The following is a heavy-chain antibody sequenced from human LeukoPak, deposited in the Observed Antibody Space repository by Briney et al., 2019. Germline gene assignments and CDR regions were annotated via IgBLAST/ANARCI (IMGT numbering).Heavy chain of an antibody. CDR2: INPSGSST. J-gene: IGHJ5*02. Sequence: ASVKVACKASGYSFTSHYMHWVRQAPGQGLEWLGLINPSGSSTLYAQKFQGRVTMTRDMSTTTDYMELSSLRSEDTAVYYCARGNSVGDVAWWFDPWGQGTLVTVSS. CDR1: GYSFTSHY. V-gene: IGHV1-46*01. D-gene: IGHD1-26*01. CDR3: ARGNSVGDVAWWFDP.